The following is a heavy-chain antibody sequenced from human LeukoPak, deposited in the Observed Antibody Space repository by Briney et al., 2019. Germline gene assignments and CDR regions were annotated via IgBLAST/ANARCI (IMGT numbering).Heavy chain of an antibody. V-gene: IGHV4-39*01. J-gene: IGHJ4*02. Sequence: SETLSLTCTVSGGSISSSSYYWGWIRQPPGKGLEWIGSIYYSGSTYYNPSLKSRVTISVDTSKNQFSLKLSSVIAADTAVYYCASLKDCSGGSCYPDDWGQGTLVTVSS. D-gene: IGHD2-15*01. CDR1: GGSISSSSYY. CDR3: ASLKDCSGGSCYPDD. CDR2: IYYSGST.